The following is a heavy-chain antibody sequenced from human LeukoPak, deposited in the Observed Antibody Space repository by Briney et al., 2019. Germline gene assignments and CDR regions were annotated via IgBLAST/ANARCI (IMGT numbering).Heavy chain of an antibody. CDR2: LYYSGST. CDR1: GGSISSSSYY. J-gene: IGHJ4*02. CDR3: ARDLGYCSRTSCSVFDY. Sequence: SETLSLTCTVSGGSISSSSYYWGWIRQPPGKGLEWIASLYYSGSTYYNPSLKSRVTISVDTSKNQFSLELSSMTAADTAVYYCARDLGYCSRTSCSVFDYWGQGTLVTVSS. V-gene: IGHV4-39*07. D-gene: IGHD2-2*01.